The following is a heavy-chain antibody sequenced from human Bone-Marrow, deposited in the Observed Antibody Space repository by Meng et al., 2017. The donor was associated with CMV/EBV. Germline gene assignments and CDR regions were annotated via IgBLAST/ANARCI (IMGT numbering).Heavy chain of an antibody. CDR1: GFTFSSYS. Sequence: GESLKISCAVSGFTFSSYSMNWVRQAPGKGLEWVSSISSSSSYRYYADSVKGRFTISRDNAKNSLYLQMNSLRAEDTAVYYCARDAPEEYCSSTSCRYYYYYCMDVWGQGTTVTVSS. CDR3: ARDAPEEYCSSTSCRYYYYYCMDV. CDR2: ISSSSSYR. J-gene: IGHJ6*01. D-gene: IGHD2-2*01. V-gene: IGHV3-21*01.